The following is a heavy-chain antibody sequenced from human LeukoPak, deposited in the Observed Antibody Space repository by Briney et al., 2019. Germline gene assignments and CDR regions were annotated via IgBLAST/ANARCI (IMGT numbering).Heavy chain of an antibody. CDR2: ISWNSGSI. D-gene: IGHD5-12*01. CDR3: AKGYDYVDAFDI. Sequence: GGSLRLSCAASGFTFDDYAVHWVRQAPGKGLEWVSGISWNSGSIGYADSVKGRFTISRDNAKNSLYLQMNSLRAEDTALYYCAKGYDYVDAFDIWGQGTMVTVSS. CDR1: GFTFDDYA. J-gene: IGHJ3*02. V-gene: IGHV3-9*01.